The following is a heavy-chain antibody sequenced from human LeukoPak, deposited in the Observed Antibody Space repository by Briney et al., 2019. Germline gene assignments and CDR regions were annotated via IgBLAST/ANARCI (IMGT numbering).Heavy chain of an antibody. CDR2: IYYSGST. CDR1: GGSISSYY. CDR3: AREAQGFWSGYFDY. D-gene: IGHD3-3*01. Sequence: SETLSLTCTVSGGSISSYYWSWIRQPPGKGLEWIGYIYYSGSTNYNPSLKSRVTISVDTSKNKFSLKLSSVTAADTAVYYCAREAQGFWSGYFDYWGQGTLVTVSS. J-gene: IGHJ4*02. V-gene: IGHV4-59*01.